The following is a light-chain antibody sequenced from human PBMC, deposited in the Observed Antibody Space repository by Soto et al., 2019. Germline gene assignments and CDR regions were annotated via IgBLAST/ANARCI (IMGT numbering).Light chain of an antibody. CDR2: GAS. Sequence: EIVMTQSPATLSVSPGERATLSCRASQSVSSNLAWYQLKPGQAPRLLIYGASTRATGIPARFSGSGSGTDFTLTVNSLQPEDFATYYCQQGYTSAITFGQGTRLEIK. V-gene: IGKV3-15*01. CDR3: QQGYTSAIT. J-gene: IGKJ5*01. CDR1: QSVSSN.